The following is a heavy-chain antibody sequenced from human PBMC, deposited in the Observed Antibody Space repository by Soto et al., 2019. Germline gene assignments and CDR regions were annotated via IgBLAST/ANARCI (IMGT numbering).Heavy chain of an antibody. J-gene: IGHJ4*02. D-gene: IGHD5-12*01. CDR2: IYYGGTT. Sequence: QVQLQESGPGLVKPSQTPSLTCTVSGGSISSDDSYWSWIRQPPGKGLEWIGYIYYGGTTYYNPSLKSRATISVDTSKNQFSLKLSSVTVADTAVYYCARDLRGYGNFDYWGQGTLVTVSS. V-gene: IGHV4-30-4*01. CDR3: ARDLRGYGNFDY. CDR1: GGSISSDDSY.